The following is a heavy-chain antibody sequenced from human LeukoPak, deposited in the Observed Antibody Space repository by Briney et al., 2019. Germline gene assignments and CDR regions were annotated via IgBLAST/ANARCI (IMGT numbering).Heavy chain of an antibody. V-gene: IGHV4-31*03. Sequence: KSSETLSLTCTVSGGSISSGGYYWSWIRQHPGKGLEWIGYIYYSGITYYNPSLKSRVTMSVDTSKNQFSLKLNSVTAADTAVYYCARVRGYNANNWFDPWGQGTLVTVSS. D-gene: IGHD1-1*01. CDR3: ARVRGYNANNWFDP. CDR1: GGSISSGGYY. J-gene: IGHJ5*02. CDR2: IYYSGIT.